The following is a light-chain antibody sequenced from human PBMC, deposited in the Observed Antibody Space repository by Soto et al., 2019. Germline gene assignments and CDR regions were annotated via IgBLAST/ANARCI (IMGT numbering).Light chain of an antibody. Sequence: QPVLTQPASVSGSPGQSITISCTGTSSDIGGYHYVSWYQQHPGKAPKLMIFEVSDRPSGVSDRFSGSKSGNTASLTISGLQAEDEADYYCSSYATSDIVVFGGGTKLTVL. CDR2: EVS. CDR1: SSDIGGYHY. CDR3: SSYATSDIVV. J-gene: IGLJ2*01. V-gene: IGLV2-14*01.